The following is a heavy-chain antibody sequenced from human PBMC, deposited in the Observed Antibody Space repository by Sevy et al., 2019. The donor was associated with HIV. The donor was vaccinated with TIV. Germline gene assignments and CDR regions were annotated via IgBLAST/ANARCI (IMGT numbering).Heavy chain of an antibody. J-gene: IGHJ5*02. CDR3: VREGAPYRNVRYCSGNNCYYNWFDP. CDR2: ISYDGSET. CDR1: GFTFSDYA. Sequence: GGSLRLSCAGSGFTFSDYAMHWVRQAPGEGLEWVAVISYDGSETYYADSVKGRFTISRDNSEDTLDLQMNGLRAEDTAVYYCVREGAPYRNVRYCSGNNCYYNWFDPWGQGTLVTVSS. V-gene: IGHV3-30-3*01. D-gene: IGHD2-15*01.